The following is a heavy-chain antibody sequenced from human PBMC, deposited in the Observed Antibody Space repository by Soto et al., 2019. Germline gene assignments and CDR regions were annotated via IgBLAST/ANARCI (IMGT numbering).Heavy chain of an antibody. J-gene: IGHJ5*02. CDR1: GGSVSSGSYY. V-gene: IGHV4-61*01. D-gene: IGHD6-13*01. CDR3: ARECRIAAAGTRWFDP. Sequence: SETLSLTCTVSGGSVSSGSYYWSWIRQPPGKGLEWIGYIYYSGSTNYNPSLKSRVTISVDTSKNQFSLKLSSVTAADTAVYYCARECRIAAAGTRWFDPWGQGTLVTVSS. CDR2: IYYSGST.